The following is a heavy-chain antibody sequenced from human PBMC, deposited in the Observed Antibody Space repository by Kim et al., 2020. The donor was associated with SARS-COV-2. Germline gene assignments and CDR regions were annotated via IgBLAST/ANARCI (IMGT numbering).Heavy chain of an antibody. D-gene: IGHD6-13*01. V-gene: IGHV5-51*01. CDR3: ATQGSSSWKHYFDF. CDR2: IYPGDSDS. J-gene: IGHJ4*02. Sequence: GESLKISCRGSGYSFTSYWIGWVRQMPGKGLEWMGIIYPGDSDSRYSPSFQGQVPISADKSISTAYLQLSSLKASDTAVYYCATQGSSSWKHYFDFWGQGTLVTV. CDR1: GYSFTSYW.